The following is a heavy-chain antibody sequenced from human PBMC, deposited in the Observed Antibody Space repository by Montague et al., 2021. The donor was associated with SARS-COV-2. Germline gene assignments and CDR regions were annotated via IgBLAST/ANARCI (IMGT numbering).Heavy chain of an antibody. D-gene: IGHD3-10*01. CDR1: GVSISNYH. CDR3: ARHDNSGTYPMDV. J-gene: IGHJ6*02. CDR2: IHYNGHK. Sequence: SETLSLTCNVSGVSISNYHWSWIRQPPGKGLEFIGYIHYNGHKNYNPSLQSRVTMSVDTSKNQVSLKLTSVTAADTAVYYCARHDNSGTYPMDVWAQGTTVTVSS. V-gene: IGHV4-59*08.